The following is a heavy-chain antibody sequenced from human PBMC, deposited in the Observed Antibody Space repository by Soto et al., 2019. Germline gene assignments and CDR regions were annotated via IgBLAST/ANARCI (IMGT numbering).Heavy chain of an antibody. V-gene: IGHV1-18*04. J-gene: IGHJ1*01. CDR2: ISAYNGNT. Sequence: ASVKVSCKASGYTFTSYGISWARQAPGQGLEWMGWISAYNGNTNYAQKLQGRVTITTDTSTSTAYMELRSLRSDDTAVYYCARDHIAAAGTVYFQHWGQGTLVTVSS. D-gene: IGHD6-13*01. CDR3: ARDHIAAAGTVYFQH. CDR1: GYTFTSYG.